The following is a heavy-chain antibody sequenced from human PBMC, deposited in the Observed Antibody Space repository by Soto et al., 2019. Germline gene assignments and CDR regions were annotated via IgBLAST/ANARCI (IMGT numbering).Heavy chain of an antibody. D-gene: IGHD4-17*01. Sequence: GGSLRLSCAASGFTFSSYGMHWVRQAPGKGLEWVAVIWYDGSNKYYADSVKGRFTISRDNSKNTLYLQMNSLRAEDTAVYYCARVDYIYYYSDYVYYYFGMDVWGEGNKVTVSS. V-gene: IGHV3-33*01. CDR1: GFTFSSYG. J-gene: IGHJ6*04. CDR2: IWYDGSNK. CDR3: ARVDYIYYYSDYVYYYFGMDV.